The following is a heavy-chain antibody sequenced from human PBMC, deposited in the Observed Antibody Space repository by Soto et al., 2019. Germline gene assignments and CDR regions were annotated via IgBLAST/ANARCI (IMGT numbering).Heavy chain of an antibody. V-gene: IGHV3-30-3*01. D-gene: IGHD3-3*01. Sequence: QVQLVESGGGVVQPGRSLRLSCAASGFAFSSYAMHWVRQAPGKGLEWVAVISYHGNNKHYADSVKGRFTISRDNSETPLYLQMNSLGAEDTDVYHCAREGPGDFWSRFDDWGQGTLLTVSS. CDR1: GFAFSSYA. J-gene: IGHJ4*02. CDR3: AREGPGDFWSRFDD. CDR2: ISYHGNNK.